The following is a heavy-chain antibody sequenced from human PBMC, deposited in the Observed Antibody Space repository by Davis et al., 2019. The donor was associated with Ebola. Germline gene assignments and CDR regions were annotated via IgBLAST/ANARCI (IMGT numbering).Heavy chain of an antibody. J-gene: IGHJ6*03. CDR3: ARAPRSLLNYYYMDV. Sequence: PSETLSLTCAVSGYSISSGYYWGWIRQPPGKGLEWIGSIYYSGSTYYNPSLKSRVTISVDTSKNQFSLKLSSVTAADTAVYYCARAPRSLLNYYYMDVWGKGTTVTVSS. CDR1: GYSISSGYY. D-gene: IGHD2-21*01. CDR2: IYYSGST. V-gene: IGHV4-38-2*01.